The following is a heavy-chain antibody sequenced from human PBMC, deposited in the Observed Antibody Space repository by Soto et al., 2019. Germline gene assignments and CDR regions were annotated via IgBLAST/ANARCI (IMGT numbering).Heavy chain of an antibody. V-gene: IGHV1-69*06. J-gene: IGHJ6*02. CDR3: ASTTREWLPPARDYYYGMDV. CDR1: GGTFSSYA. D-gene: IGHD3-3*01. Sequence: QVQLVQSGAEVKKPGSSVKVSCKASGGTFSSYAISWVRQAPGQGLAWMGGIIPIFGTANYAQKFQGRVTITADKSTSTAYMELSSLRSEDTAVYYCASTTREWLPPARDYYYGMDVWGQGTTVTVSS. CDR2: IIPIFGTA.